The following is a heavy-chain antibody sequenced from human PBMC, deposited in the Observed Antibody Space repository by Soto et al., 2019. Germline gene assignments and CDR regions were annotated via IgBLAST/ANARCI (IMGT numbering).Heavy chain of an antibody. CDR3: ARVPDR. V-gene: IGHV4-30-2*01. J-gene: IGHJ5*02. D-gene: IGHD2-2*01. CDR1: GGTIGSGGYY. CDR2: IYHSGST. Sequence: LQTLSDSYTVAGGTIGSGGYYWSWIRQPPGKGLEWIGYIYHSGSTYYNPSLKSRVTISVDRSKNQFSLKLSSVTAADTAVYYCARVPDRWGQGTLVTVSS.